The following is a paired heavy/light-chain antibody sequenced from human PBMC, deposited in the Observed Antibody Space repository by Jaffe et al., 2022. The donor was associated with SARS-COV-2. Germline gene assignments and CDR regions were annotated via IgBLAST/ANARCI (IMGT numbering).Heavy chain of an antibody. Sequence: QVELQQWGAGLLKPSETLSLTCNVSGGPFSGFFWTWIRQPPGKGLEWIGEVYHSGSTNYNPSLESRLTISIDPSKSHFSLRLSSVTAADTAVYYCARVRPPTDSHRGPGGRHERAVVQRRDGFDLWGQGTMVIVSS. CDR2: VYHSGST. CDR1: GGPFSGFF. D-gene: IGHD3-10*01. V-gene: IGHV4-34*02. CDR3: ARVRPPTDSHRGPGGRHERAVVQRRDGFDL. J-gene: IGHJ3*01.
Light chain of an antibody. CDR1: QDISSW. J-gene: IGKJ3*01. CDR2: DAS. V-gene: IGKV1-12*01. CDR3: QQTDSFPFT. Sequence: DIQMTQSPSSVSASVGDRVTITCRASQDISSWLAWYQQRPGKAPKLLIYDASSLQSGVPSRFSGTGSGTDFTLTISSLQPEDFATYFCQQTDSFPFTFGPGTTVDLK.